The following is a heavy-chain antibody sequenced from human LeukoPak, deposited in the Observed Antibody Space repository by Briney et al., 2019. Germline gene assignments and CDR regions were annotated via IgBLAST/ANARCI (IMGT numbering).Heavy chain of an antibody. CDR1: GFTFSNYA. V-gene: IGHV3-23*01. D-gene: IGHD3-10*02. Sequence: GGSLRLSCAASGFTFSNYAMTWVRQAPGRGLEWVSTISTSGGTIYYADSVKGRFTISRDNSKNTLYLQMNSLRAEDTAVYYCAKDVRGGCGWPYFDYWGQGTLVTVSS. CDR2: ISTSGGTI. CDR3: AKDVRGGCGWPYFDY. J-gene: IGHJ4*02.